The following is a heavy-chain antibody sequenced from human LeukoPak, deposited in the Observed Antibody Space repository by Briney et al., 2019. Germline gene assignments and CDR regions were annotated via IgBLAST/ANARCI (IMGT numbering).Heavy chain of an antibody. CDR1: GFTFSSYA. CDR2: ISGSGGST. V-gene: IGHV3-23*01. D-gene: IGHD5-12*01. J-gene: IGHJ4*02. Sequence: GGSLRLSCAASGFTFSSYAMSWVRQAPGKGLEWVSAISGSGGSTYYADSVKGRFTISRDNSKNTLYLQMNSLRAEDTAVYYCAKDFSSYGFNVLYFDYWGQGTLVTVSS. CDR3: AKDFSSYGFNVLYFDY.